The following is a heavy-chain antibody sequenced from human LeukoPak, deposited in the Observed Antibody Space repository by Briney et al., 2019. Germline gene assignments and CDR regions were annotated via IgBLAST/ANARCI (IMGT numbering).Heavy chain of an antibody. CDR1: GFTFSSYG. Sequence: GGSLRLSCAASGFTFSSYGMHWVRQAPGKGLEWVAVISYDGSNKYFADSVKGRFTISRDNAKNSLYLQMSSLRAEDTAVYYCARAFYGDLDYWGQGTLVTVSS. V-gene: IGHV3-30*03. J-gene: IGHJ4*02. CDR3: ARAFYGDLDY. CDR2: ISYDGSNK. D-gene: IGHD4-17*01.